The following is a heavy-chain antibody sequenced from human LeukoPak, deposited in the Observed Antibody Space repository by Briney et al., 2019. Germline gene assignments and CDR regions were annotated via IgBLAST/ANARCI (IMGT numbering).Heavy chain of an antibody. D-gene: IGHD5-12*01. CDR1: GFTFSSYW. Sequence: GGSLRLSCAASGFTFSSYWMTWVRQAPGKGLEWVANIKRDGSNKYYANSVKGRFTISRDNSKSTLYLQMNSLRAEDTAVYYCAKNPKWRNYFDYWGQGTLVTVSS. CDR3: AKNPKWRNYFDY. CDR2: IKRDGSNK. J-gene: IGHJ4*02. V-gene: IGHV3-7*01.